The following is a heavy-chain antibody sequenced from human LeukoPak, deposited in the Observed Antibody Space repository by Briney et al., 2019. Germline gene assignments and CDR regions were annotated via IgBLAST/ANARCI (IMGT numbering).Heavy chain of an antibody. CDR1: GFTFSSYS. Sequence: GSLRLSCAASGFTFSSYSMNWVRQAPGKGLEWVSYISSSSSTIYYADSVKGRFTISRDNAKNSLYLQMNSLRDEDTAVYYCARDRDDFWSGYFDYWGQGTLVTVSS. J-gene: IGHJ4*02. CDR3: ARDRDDFWSGYFDY. D-gene: IGHD3-3*01. CDR2: ISSSSSTI. V-gene: IGHV3-48*02.